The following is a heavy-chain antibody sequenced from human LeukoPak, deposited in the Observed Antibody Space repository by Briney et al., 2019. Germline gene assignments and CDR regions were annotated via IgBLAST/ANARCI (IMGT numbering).Heavy chain of an antibody. CDR1: GFTFSSYA. Sequence: SGGSLRLSCAASGFTFSSYAMSWVRQAPGKGLEWVSAISGSGGSTYYADSVKGRFTISRDNSKNTLYLQMNSLRAEDTAVYYCARPTWGYSYGPPRYMDVWGKGTTVTVSS. J-gene: IGHJ6*03. D-gene: IGHD5-18*01. CDR3: ARPTWGYSYGPPRYMDV. CDR2: ISGSGGST. V-gene: IGHV3-23*01.